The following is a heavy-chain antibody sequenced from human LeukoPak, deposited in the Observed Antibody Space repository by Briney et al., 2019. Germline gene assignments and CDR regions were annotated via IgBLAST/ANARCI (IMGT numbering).Heavy chain of an antibody. J-gene: IGHJ4*02. CDR1: GGSISSYY. Sequence: SETLSLTCTVSGGSISSYYWSWIRQPPGKGLEWIGYIYYSGSTNYNPSLESRVTISVDTSKNQFSLKLSSVTAADTAVYYCARLSPPPTAVTTELDYWGQGTLVTVSS. CDR3: ARLSPPPTAVTTELDY. V-gene: IGHV4-59*12. CDR2: IYYSGST. D-gene: IGHD4-17*01.